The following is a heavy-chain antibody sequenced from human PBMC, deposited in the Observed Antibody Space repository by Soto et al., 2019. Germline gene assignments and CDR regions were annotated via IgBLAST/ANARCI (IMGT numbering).Heavy chain of an antibody. D-gene: IGHD2-15*01. CDR1: GYTFTSYG. V-gene: IGHV1-18*01. CDR2: ISAYNGNT. J-gene: IGHJ6*02. Sequence: ASVKVSWKASGYTFTSYGISWVRQAPGQGLEWMGWISAYNGNTNYAQKLQGRVTMTTDTSTSTAYMELRSLRSDDTAVYYCARVVVGVYYYYGMDVWGQGTTVTVSS. CDR3: ARVVVGVYYYYGMDV.